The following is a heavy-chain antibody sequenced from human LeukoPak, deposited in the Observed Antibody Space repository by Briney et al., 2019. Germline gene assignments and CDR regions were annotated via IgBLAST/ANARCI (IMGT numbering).Heavy chain of an antibody. V-gene: IGHV4-39*07. Sequence: PSETLSLTCTVSGGSISSSSYYWGWIRQPPGKGLEWIGSIYYSGSTYYNPSLKSRVTISVDTSKNQFSLKLSSVTAADTAVYYCARDYDYVWGSYRNDAFDIWGQGTMVTVSS. CDR1: GGSISSSSYY. CDR3: ARDYDYVWGSYRNDAFDI. J-gene: IGHJ3*02. CDR2: IYYSGST. D-gene: IGHD3-16*02.